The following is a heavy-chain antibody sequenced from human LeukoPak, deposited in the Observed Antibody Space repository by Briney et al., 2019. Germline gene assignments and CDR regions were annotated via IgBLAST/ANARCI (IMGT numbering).Heavy chain of an antibody. CDR3: APGGDRRKVGY. D-gene: IGHD2-21*02. V-gene: IGHV4-59*04. Sequence: SETLSLTCTVSGVSINPIYRILILTHPPKGLELNGYIYYRGITHYNPSLKSRVTMSLDTSKPPVPLKLTSVTAADTAVYYCAPGGDRRKVGYWGQGTLVTVSS. CDR1: GVSINPIY. CDR2: IYYRGIT. J-gene: IGHJ4*01.